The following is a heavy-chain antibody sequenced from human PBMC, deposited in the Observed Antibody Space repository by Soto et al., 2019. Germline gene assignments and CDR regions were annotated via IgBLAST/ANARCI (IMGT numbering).Heavy chain of an antibody. Sequence: QVQLRQWGAGLLKPSETLSLTCAVYGGSFSGYYWSWIRQPPGKGLEWIGEINHSGSTNYNPSLKSRVTISVDTSKNKFSLTLSSVTAADTAVYYCASHCSGSYVLSSWGQGTLVTVSS. J-gene: IGHJ5*02. CDR2: INHSGST. CDR3: ASHCSGSYVLSS. V-gene: IGHV4-34*01. CDR1: GGSFSGYY. D-gene: IGHD1-26*01.